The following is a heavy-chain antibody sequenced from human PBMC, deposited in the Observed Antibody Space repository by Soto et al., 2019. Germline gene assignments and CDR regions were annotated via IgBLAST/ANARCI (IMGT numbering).Heavy chain of an antibody. D-gene: IGHD3-9*01. J-gene: IGHJ4*02. CDR3: ARSALDVLRYFDWLSPFDS. Sequence: ASVKVSCKASGYTFTSYGISWVRQAPGQGLEWMGWISDYNGNTNYAQKLQGRVTMTTDTSTSTAYMELRSLRSDDTAVYYCARSALDVLRYFDWLSPFDSWGQGTLVTVSS. CDR2: ISDYNGNT. V-gene: IGHV1-18*01. CDR1: GYTFTSYG.